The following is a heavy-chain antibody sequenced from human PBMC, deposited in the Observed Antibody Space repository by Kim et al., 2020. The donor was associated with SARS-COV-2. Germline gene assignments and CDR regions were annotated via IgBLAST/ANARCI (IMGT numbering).Heavy chain of an antibody. CDR1: GYTFNRFY. J-gene: IGHJ4*02. CDR3: ARRDCSGSSCYFVY. D-gene: IGHD2-15*01. V-gene: IGHV1-46*02. CDR2: INPSGPGT. Sequence: ASVKVSCKTSGYTFNRFYIHWVRQAPGQGLEWMGIINPSGPGTTYAQKFQGRVTMTSDTSASTFYMELSSLTSEDTALYFCARRDCSGSSCYFVYWGQGTPVTLS.